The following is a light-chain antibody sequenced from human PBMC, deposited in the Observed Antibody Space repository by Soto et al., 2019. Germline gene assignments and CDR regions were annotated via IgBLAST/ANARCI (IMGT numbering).Light chain of an antibody. CDR2: DVS. CDR1: SSDVGGYNY. Sequence: QSVLTQPASVSGSPGQSITISCTGTSSDVGGYNYVSWYQQHPGKAPKLMIYDVSNRPSGVSNRFSGSKSGNTASLTISGLQAEDEAAYYCSSYTSSSTLLYVFGTGTKETVL. V-gene: IGLV2-14*01. J-gene: IGLJ1*01. CDR3: SSYTSSSTLLYV.